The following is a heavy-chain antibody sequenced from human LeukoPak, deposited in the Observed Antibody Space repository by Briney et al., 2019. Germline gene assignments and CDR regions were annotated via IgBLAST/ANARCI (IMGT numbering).Heavy chain of an antibody. Sequence: ASVKVSCKASGYTFTGYYMLWVRQAPGQGLEWMGWINPNSGGTNYAQKFQGRVTMTRDTSISTAYMELSRLRSDDTAVYYCARSMVRGVIRSWFDPWGQGTLVTVSS. CDR1: GYTFTGYY. J-gene: IGHJ5*02. D-gene: IGHD3-10*01. CDR3: ARSMVRGVIRSWFDP. V-gene: IGHV1-2*02. CDR2: INPNSGGT.